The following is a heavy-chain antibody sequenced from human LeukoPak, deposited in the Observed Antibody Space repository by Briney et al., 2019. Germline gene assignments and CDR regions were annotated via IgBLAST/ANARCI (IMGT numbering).Heavy chain of an antibody. V-gene: IGHV4-34*01. J-gene: IGHJ4*02. CDR3: ARGVRPDYDFWSGYPYSYYFDY. CDR2: INHSGST. Sequence: SETLSLTCAVYGGSFSGYYWSWIRQPPGKGLEWIGEINHSGSTNYNPSLKSRVTISVDTSKNRFSLKLSSVTAADTAVYYCARGVRPDYDFWSGYPYSYYFDYWGQGTLVTVSS. CDR1: GGSFSGYY. D-gene: IGHD3-3*01.